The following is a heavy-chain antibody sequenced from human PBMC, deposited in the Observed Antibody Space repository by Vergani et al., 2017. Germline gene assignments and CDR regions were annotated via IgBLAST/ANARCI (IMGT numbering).Heavy chain of an antibody. Sequence: EVQLVESGGGLVQPGGSLRLSCAASGFTFSSYSMNWVRQAPGKGLEWVSYISSSSSTIYYADSVKGRFTISRDNAKNSLYLQMNSLRAEDTAVYYCARGPAARPYYYYGMDVWGQGTTVTVSS. CDR2: ISSSSSTI. D-gene: IGHD2-2*01. J-gene: IGHJ6*02. V-gene: IGHV3-48*01. CDR1: GFTFSSYS. CDR3: ARGPAARPYYYYGMDV.